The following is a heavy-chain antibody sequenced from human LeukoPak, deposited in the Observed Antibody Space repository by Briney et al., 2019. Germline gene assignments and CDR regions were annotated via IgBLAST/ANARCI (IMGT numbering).Heavy chain of an antibody. CDR3: ARDRGSSWPSYYYYGMDV. Sequence: ASVKVSCNASGSTFTSYGISWVRQAPGQGLEWMGWISAYNGNTNYAQKLQGTVTMTTDTSTSTAYMELRSLRSDDTAVYYCARDRGSSWPSYYYYGMDVWGQGTTVTVSS. D-gene: IGHD6-13*01. CDR1: GSTFTSYG. CDR2: ISAYNGNT. V-gene: IGHV1-18*01. J-gene: IGHJ6*02.